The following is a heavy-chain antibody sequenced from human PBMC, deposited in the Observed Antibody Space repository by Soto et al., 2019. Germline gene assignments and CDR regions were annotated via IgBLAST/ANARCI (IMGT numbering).Heavy chain of an antibody. J-gene: IGHJ6*02. V-gene: IGHV3-15*07. Sequence: EVQLVESAGGLVKPGGSLRLSCVASGFSFNEAWLNWVRQAPGEGLEWVGRIKTSGGGGATDYAAPVQGRFTISRDDSKNALYLHMNSLRTEDTDIYYCTTGSVEGIWGQGTTVTVSS. CDR3: TTGSVEGI. CDR1: GFSFNEAW. D-gene: IGHD2-15*01. CDR2: IKTSGGGGAT.